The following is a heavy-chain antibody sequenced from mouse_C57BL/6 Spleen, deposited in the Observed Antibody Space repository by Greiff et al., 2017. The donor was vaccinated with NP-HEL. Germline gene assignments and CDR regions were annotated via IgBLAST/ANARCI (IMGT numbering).Heavy chain of an antibody. CDR3: ARKPPELGRGAMDY. CDR2: IWTGGGT. CDR1: GFSLTSYA. D-gene: IGHD4-1*01. Sequence: VMLVESGPGLVAPSQSLSITCTVSGFSLTSYAISWVRQPPGKGLEWLGVIWTGGGTNYNSALKSRLSISKDNSKSQVFLKMNSLQTDDTARYYCARKPPELGRGAMDYWGQGTSVTVSS. V-gene: IGHV2-9-1*01. J-gene: IGHJ4*01.